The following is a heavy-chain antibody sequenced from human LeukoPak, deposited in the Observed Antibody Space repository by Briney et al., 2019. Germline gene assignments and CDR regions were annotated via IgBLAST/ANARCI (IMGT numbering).Heavy chain of an antibody. Sequence: GGSLRLSCEASEITFSSYAMHWVRQAPGKGLEWVGRTRNKANSYTTEYAASVKGRFTISRDDSKNSLYLQMNSLKTEDTAVYYCAREPLWFGEFGFDPWGQGTLVTVSS. V-gene: IGHV3-72*01. J-gene: IGHJ5*02. CDR2: TRNKANSYTT. CDR3: AREPLWFGEFGFDP. CDR1: EITFSSYA. D-gene: IGHD3-10*01.